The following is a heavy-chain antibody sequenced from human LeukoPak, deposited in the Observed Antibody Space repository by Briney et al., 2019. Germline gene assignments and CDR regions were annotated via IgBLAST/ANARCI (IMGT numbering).Heavy chain of an antibody. CDR3: ARDTRWLGELSLTDY. J-gene: IGHJ4*02. V-gene: IGHV3-30*03. D-gene: IGHD3-16*02. Sequence: QPGRSLRLSCAASGFTFSSYGMHWVRQAPGKGLEWVAVISYDGSNKYYADSVKGRFTISRDNSKNTLYLQMNSLRAEDTAVYYCARDTRWLGELSLTDYWGQGTLVTVSS. CDR1: GFTFSSYG. CDR2: ISYDGSNK.